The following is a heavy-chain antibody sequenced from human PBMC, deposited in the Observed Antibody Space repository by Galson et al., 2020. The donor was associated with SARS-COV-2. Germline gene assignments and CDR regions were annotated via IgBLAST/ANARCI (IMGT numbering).Heavy chain of an antibody. J-gene: IGHJ4*02. CDR3: AHSSAVTMVRGVQFDY. V-gene: IGHV2-5*02. Sequence: SCPTLVKPTQTLTLTCTFSGFSLSTSGVGVGWIRQPPGKALEWLALIYWDDDKRYSPSLKSRLTITKDTSKNQVVLTMTNMDPVDTATYYCAHSSAVTMVRGVQFDYWGQGTLVTVSS. CDR2: IYWDDDK. CDR1: GFSLSTSGVG. D-gene: IGHD3-10*01.